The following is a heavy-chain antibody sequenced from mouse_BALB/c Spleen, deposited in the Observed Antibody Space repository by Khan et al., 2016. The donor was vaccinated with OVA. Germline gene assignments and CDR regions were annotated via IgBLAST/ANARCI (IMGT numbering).Heavy chain of an antibody. Sequence: VQLQESGPGLVAPSQSLSITCTISGFSLTNYGVHWVRQPPGKGLEWLVVIWSDGSTTYNSALKSRLTINKDNSKNQVFLEMNSLQTDDTAMYCCARQPYYHYNLRDYWGQGTSVTVSS. CDR3: ARQPYYHYNLRDY. CDR2: IWSDGST. CDR1: GFSLTNYG. D-gene: IGHD2-10*01. J-gene: IGHJ4*01. V-gene: IGHV2-6-1*01.